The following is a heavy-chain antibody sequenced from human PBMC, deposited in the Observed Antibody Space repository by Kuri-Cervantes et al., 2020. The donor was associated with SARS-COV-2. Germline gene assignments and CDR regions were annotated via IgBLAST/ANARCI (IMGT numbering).Heavy chain of an antibody. J-gene: IGHJ4*02. CDR2: IKQDGSEK. D-gene: IGHD1-26*01. V-gene: IGHV3-7*01. Sequence: GGSLRLSCAASGFTFSSYWMSWVRQAPGKGLEWVANIKQDGSEKYYVDSVKGRFTISRDNSKNTLYLQMNSLRAEDTAVYYCARDLVVGATPFDYWGQGTLVTVSS. CDR1: GFTFSSYW. CDR3: ARDLVVGATPFDY.